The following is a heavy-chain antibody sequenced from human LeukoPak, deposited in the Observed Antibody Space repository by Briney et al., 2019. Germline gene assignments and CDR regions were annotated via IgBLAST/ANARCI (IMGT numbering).Heavy chain of an antibody. V-gene: IGHV4-59*01. Sequence: SETLSLTCTVSGDPISNYYWSWIRQPPGKGPEWIGYISHSGTTNYNPSLRSRVTISRDTSKNQFSLKLSSVTAADSAVYFCARHTYSYDSSGLYYYYYMAVWCKGTTVTVSS. CDR2: ISHSGTT. CDR3: ARHTYSYDSSGLYYYYYMAV. CDR1: GDPISNYY. D-gene: IGHD3-22*01. J-gene: IGHJ6*03.